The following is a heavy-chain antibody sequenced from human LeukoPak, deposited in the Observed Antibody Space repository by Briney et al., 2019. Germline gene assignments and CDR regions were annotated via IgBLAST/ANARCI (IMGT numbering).Heavy chain of an antibody. CDR2: IYPGDADT. CDR1: VYNFTNYC. Sequence: GEPLNIPCIGSVYNFTNYCSAWVGQMPGKGLEWMGIIYPGDADTTYSPSFQGQVTISAAKSISTAYLQWSRLKASDTAMYYCARRGPSSGWFGDWGQGTLVTVSS. J-gene: IGHJ4*02. D-gene: IGHD6-19*01. CDR3: ARRGPSSGWFGD. V-gene: IGHV5-51*01.